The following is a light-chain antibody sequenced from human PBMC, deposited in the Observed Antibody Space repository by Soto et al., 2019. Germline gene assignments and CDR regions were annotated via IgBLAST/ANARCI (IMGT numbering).Light chain of an antibody. CDR1: SSDIGGYNY. Sequence: QSALTQPPSASGSPGQSVTISCTGTSSDIGGYNYVSWYQQHPGTAPKLMIYEVSQRPSGVPDRFSGSKSGNTASLTVSGLQAEDEADYYCSSYAGSNNFVVFGGGT. CDR2: EVS. CDR3: SSYAGSNNFVV. J-gene: IGLJ2*01. V-gene: IGLV2-8*01.